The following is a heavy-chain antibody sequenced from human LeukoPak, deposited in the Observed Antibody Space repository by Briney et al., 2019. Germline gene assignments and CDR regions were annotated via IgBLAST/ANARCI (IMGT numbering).Heavy chain of an antibody. CDR3: ARGVSAVAGSFDY. Sequence: GGSLRLSCAASGFTFDDYAMHWVRQAPGKGLEWVSGITWNSNSIGYADSVKGRFTISRDNAKNSLYLQMNSLRAEDTAVYYCARGVSAVAGSFDYWGQGTLVTVSS. V-gene: IGHV3-9*01. J-gene: IGHJ4*02. D-gene: IGHD6-19*01. CDR2: ITWNSNSI. CDR1: GFTFDDYA.